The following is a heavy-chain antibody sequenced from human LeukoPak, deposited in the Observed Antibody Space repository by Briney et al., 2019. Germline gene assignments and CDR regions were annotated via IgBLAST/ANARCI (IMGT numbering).Heavy chain of an antibody. CDR2: INPDSGGT. D-gene: IGHD2-21*01. V-gene: IGHV1-2*02. J-gene: IGHJ4*02. Sequence: ASVKVSCKASGYTFTGYYMHWVRQAPGKGLEWMGWINPDSGGTNYAQKFQGRVTMTRDTSISTAYMELSRLRSDDTAVYYCARTSPFGWGSSTYYFDYWGQGTLVTVSS. CDR3: ARTSPFGWGSSTYYFDY. CDR1: GYTFTGYY.